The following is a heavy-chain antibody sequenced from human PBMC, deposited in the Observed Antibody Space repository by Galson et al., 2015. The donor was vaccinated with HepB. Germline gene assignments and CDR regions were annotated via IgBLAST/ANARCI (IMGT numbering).Heavy chain of an antibody. CDR2: ISSTSSYI. CDR1: GFTFISYS. V-gene: IGHV3-21*01. CDR3: ARTRAAAGRADFDD. D-gene: IGHD6-13*01. J-gene: IGHJ4*02. Sequence: SLRLSCAASGFTFISYSMNWVRQAPGKGLEWVSSISSTSSYIYYADSVKGRFTISRDNAKNSLYLQMNSLRTEDTAVYYCARTRAAAGRADFDDWGQGTLVTVSS.